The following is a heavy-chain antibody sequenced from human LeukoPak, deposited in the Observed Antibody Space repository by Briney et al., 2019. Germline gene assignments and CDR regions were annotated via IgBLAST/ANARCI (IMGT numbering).Heavy chain of an antibody. V-gene: IGHV4-39*07. CDR2: IYYGVST. Sequence: SETLSLTCTVSGGSISSSSYCWGWIRQPPGKGLEWIGSIYYGVSTYYNPSLKSRVTISVDTSKNQFSLKLSSVTAADTAVYYCARGGSLWNFSNWGQGTPVTVSS. CDR1: GGSISSSSYC. J-gene: IGHJ4*02. D-gene: IGHD2/OR15-2a*01. CDR3: ARGGSLWNFSN.